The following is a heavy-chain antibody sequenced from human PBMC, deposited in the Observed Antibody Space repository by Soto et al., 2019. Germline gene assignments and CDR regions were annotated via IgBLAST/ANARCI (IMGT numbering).Heavy chain of an antibody. J-gene: IGHJ5*02. CDR1: GYTFTSYA. CDR3: ARNPPIAAAAWFGP. V-gene: IGHV1-3*01. CDR2: INAGNGNT. Sequence: SSVKVSCKASGYTFTSYAMHWVRQAPGQRLEWMGWINAGNGNTKYSQKFQGRVTITRDTSASTAYMELSSLRSEDTAVYYCARNPPIAAAAWFGPWGQGTLVIVSS. D-gene: IGHD6-13*01.